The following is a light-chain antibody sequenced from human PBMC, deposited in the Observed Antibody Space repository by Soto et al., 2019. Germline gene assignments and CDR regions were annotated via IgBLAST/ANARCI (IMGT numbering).Light chain of an antibody. V-gene: IGKV3-15*01. J-gene: IGKJ5*01. CDR2: GAS. CDR1: QSISNT. CDR3: QQYSDWPIT. Sequence: EIVMTQSPATLSVSPGETATLSCRASQSISNTLVWYQQKPGQAPRLLISGASTRDTGIPARFRGSGSGTEFTLTIRSLQSEDFGVYYCQQYSDWPITFGQGTRLV.